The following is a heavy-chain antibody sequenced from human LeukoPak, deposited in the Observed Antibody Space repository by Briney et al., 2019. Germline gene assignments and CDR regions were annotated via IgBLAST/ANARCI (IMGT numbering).Heavy chain of an antibody. CDR3: ARGGYYGSGNYFRFDP. Sequence: SETLSLTCTVSGGSISSYYWSWIRQSPGKGVECIGYIHYTGSTNYNPSLKSRVTISVETSKNQFSLKLKSVTAADTAVYYCARGGYYGSGNYFRFDPWGQGTLVTVSS. D-gene: IGHD3-10*01. V-gene: IGHV4-59*01. CDR1: GGSISSYY. J-gene: IGHJ5*02. CDR2: IHYTGST.